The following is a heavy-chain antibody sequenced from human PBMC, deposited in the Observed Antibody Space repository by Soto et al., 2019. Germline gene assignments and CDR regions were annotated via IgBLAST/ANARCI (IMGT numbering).Heavy chain of an antibody. CDR2: ISSSSSTI. V-gene: IGHV3-48*01. J-gene: IGHJ3*02. CDR1: GFTFSSYS. D-gene: IGHD2-21*01. CDR3: AARDYMWSPDI. Sequence: EVQLVESGGGLVQPGGSLRLSCAASGFTFSSYSMNWVRQAPGKGLEWVSYISSSSSTIYYADSVKGRFTISRDNAKNSLYLQMNSLRAEDTAVYYCAARDYMWSPDIWGQGTMVTVSS.